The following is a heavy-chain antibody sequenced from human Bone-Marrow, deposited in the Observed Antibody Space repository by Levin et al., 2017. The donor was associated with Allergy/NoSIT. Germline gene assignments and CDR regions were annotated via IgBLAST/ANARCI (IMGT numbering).Heavy chain of an antibody. CDR3: ARVYYDTLTGYLGWGPKTPTVKGKTRLSWFDS. CDR2: IYPDDSDV. CDR1: GYRFTNYW. Sequence: GESLKISCQASGYRFTNYWIAWVRHLPGKGLEWMGIIYPDDSDVTYSPSFQGQVTISADRSINTAYVQWNSLKASDTAMYYCARVYYDTLTGYLGWGPKTPTVKGKTRLSWFDSWGQGTPVIVSS. J-gene: IGHJ5*01. V-gene: IGHV5-51*01. D-gene: IGHD3-9*01.